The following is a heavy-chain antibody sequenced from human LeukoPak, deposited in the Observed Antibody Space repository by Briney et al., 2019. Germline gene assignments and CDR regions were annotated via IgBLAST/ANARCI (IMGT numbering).Heavy chain of an antibody. V-gene: IGHV3-23*01. CDR2: VTGPGDTT. CDR1: GFTFTNYA. CDR3: AKGAEIDL. Sequence: GGSLRLSCATSGFTFTNYAMNWVRQAPGKGLEWVSAVTGPGDTTSYAASVKGRFFMSREDSKTTVYLQMNSLRAEDTAIYYCAKGAEIDLWGQGTLVTVSS. J-gene: IGHJ5*02. D-gene: IGHD3-16*01.